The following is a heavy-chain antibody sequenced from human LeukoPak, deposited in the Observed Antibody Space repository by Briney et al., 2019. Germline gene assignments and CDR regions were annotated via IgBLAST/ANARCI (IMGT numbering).Heavy chain of an antibody. CDR2: VSGSGGST. Sequence: PGGSLRLSCAASGFTFSSYAMSWVRQAPGKGLEWVSAVSGSGGSTYYADSVKGRFTISRDNSKNTLYLQMNSLRAEDTAVYYCAKPVTPLAVAEGFDYWGQGTLVTVSS. D-gene: IGHD6-19*01. J-gene: IGHJ4*02. CDR1: GFTFSSYA. V-gene: IGHV3-23*01. CDR3: AKPVTPLAVAEGFDY.